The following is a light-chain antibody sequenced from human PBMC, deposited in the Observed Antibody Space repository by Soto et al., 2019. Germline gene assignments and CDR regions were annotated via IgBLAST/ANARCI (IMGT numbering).Light chain of an antibody. CDR2: GAS. J-gene: IGKJ1*01. CDR3: QQYGSSPRT. Sequence: IVLVQSPGTLSLSAGERATLSCRASQSVSSSYLAWYQQKPGQAPRLVIHGASSRATGIPDRFSGSGSGTDFTLTISRLEPEDSAVYYCQQYGSSPRTFGQGTKVDIK. V-gene: IGKV3-20*01. CDR1: QSVSSSY.